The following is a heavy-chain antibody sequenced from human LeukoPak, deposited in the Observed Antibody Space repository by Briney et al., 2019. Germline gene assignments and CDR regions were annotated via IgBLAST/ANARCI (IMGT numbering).Heavy chain of an antibody. Sequence: ASVKVSCKASGYTFTGYYMHWVRQAPGQGLEWMGWLNPNSGGTILAQKFHDRVTMTGDTSISTVYMELSNLRSDDTAVYYCARELMAAGYTLYYMDVWGQGTTVTVSS. CDR2: LNPNSGGT. CDR3: ARELMAAGYTLYYMDV. V-gene: IGHV1-2*02. J-gene: IGHJ6*03. D-gene: IGHD6-13*01. CDR1: GYTFTGYY.